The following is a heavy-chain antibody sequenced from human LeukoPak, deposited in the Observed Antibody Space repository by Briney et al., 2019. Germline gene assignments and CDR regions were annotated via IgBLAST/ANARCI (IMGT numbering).Heavy chain of an antibody. CDR3: ARAIKVATSIDY. CDR2: INAGNGNT. CDR1: GYTFTSYA. V-gene: IGHV1-3*01. J-gene: IGHJ4*02. Sequence: ASVTVSCTASGYTFTSYAMHWVRQAPGQRLEWMGWINAGNGNTKYSQKFQGRVTITRDTSASTAYMELSSLRSEDTAVYYCARAIKVATSIDYWGQGTLVTVSS. D-gene: IGHD5-12*01.